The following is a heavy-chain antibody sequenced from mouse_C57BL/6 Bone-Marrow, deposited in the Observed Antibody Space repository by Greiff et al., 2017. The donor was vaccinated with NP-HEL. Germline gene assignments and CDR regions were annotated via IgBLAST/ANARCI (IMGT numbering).Heavy chain of an antibody. CDR1: GFTFSNYW. D-gene: IGHD2-3*01. CDR2: IRLKSDNYAT. CDR3: TEDGYYKTY. Sequence: EVQLVESGGGLVQPGGSMKLSCVASGFTFSNYWMNWVRQSPEKGLEWVAQIRLKSDNYATHYAESVKGRFTISRDDSKSSVYLQMNNLRAEDTGIYYCTEDGYYKTYWGQGTLVTVSA. J-gene: IGHJ3*01. V-gene: IGHV6-3*01.